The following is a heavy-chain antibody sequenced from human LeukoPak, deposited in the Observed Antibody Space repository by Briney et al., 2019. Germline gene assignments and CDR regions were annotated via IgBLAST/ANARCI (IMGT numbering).Heavy chain of an antibody. V-gene: IGHV3-48*03. CDR2: ISSSGSTI. D-gene: IGHD3-16*02. CDR3: ARDRLSFGGVIVPYFDY. CDR1: GSTFSSYE. J-gene: IGHJ4*02. Sequence: PGGSLRLSCAASGSTFSSYEMNWVRQAPGKGLEWVSYISSSGSTIYYADSVKGRFTISRDNAKNSLYLQMNSLRAEDTAVYYCARDRLSFGGVIVPYFDYWGQGTLVTVSS.